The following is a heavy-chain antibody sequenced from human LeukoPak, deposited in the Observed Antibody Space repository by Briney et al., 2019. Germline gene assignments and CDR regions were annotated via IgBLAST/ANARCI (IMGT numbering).Heavy chain of an antibody. Sequence: EASVKVSCKASGGTFSSYAISWVRQAPGQGLEWMGGIIPIFGTANYAQKFQGRVTITADESTSTAYMELSSLRSEDTAVYYCARGPPGTVGDYGVGDCWGQGTLVTVSS. CDR1: GGTFSSYA. CDR2: IIPIFGTA. D-gene: IGHD4-17*01. V-gene: IGHV1-69*01. J-gene: IGHJ4*02. CDR3: ARGPPGTVGDYGVGDC.